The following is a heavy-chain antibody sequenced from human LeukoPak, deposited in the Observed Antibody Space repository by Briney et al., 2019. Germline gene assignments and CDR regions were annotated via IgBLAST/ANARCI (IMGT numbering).Heavy chain of an antibody. CDR2: INTYNGNT. V-gene: IGHV1-18*01. D-gene: IGHD2-2*02. J-gene: IGHJ3*02. Sequence: ASVKVSCKASGYIFTSYDISWVRQAPGQGLEWMGWINTYNGNTNYAQKLRDRVTMTTDTSTSTAYMELRSLRSDDTAVYYCARTSGYCSSTSCYRDAFDIWGQGTMVTVSS. CDR3: ARTSGYCSSTSCYRDAFDI. CDR1: GYIFTSYD.